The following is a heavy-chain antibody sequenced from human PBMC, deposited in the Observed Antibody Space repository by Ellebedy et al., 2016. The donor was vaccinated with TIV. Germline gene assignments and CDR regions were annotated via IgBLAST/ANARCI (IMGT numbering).Heavy chain of an antibody. CDR2: IYTTGLI. CDR3: AKDYTAYSNDV. V-gene: IGHV3-53*01. Sequence: GESLKISCAASGFTVSSSSLTWVRQAPGKGLQWVSIIYTTGLITYADSVRGQFTISRDSSENTLYLQMNRLRADDTAVYYCAKDYTAYSNDVWGQGTLVTVSS. CDR1: GFTVSSSS. D-gene: IGHD5-18*01. J-gene: IGHJ4*02.